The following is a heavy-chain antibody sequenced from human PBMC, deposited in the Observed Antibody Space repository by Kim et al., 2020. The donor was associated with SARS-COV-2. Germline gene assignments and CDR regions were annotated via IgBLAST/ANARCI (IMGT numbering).Heavy chain of an antibody. D-gene: IGHD4-17*01. Sequence: ASVKVSCKASGYTFTSYAMHWVRQAPGQRLEWMGWINAGNGNTKYSQKFQGRVTITRDTSASTAYMELSSLRSEDTAVYYCARGTAQATVTTPGGYWGQGTLVTVSS. J-gene: IGHJ4*02. V-gene: IGHV1-3*01. CDR2: INAGNGNT. CDR3: ARGTAQATVTTPGGY. CDR1: GYTFTSYA.